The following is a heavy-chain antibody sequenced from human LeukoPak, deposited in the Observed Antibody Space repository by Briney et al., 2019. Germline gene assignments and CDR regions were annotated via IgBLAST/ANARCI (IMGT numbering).Heavy chain of an antibody. D-gene: IGHD3-22*01. CDR1: GFTFSSYA. Sequence: PGGSLRVSCAASGFTFSSYAMSWVRQAPGNGLEWVSAISGSGGSTYYADSVKGRFTISRDNSKNTLYLQMNSLRAEDTAVYYCAKGPRVTMIVVVIPTFDYWGQGTLVTVSS. J-gene: IGHJ4*02. CDR3: AKGPRVTMIVVVIPTFDY. V-gene: IGHV3-23*01. CDR2: ISGSGGST.